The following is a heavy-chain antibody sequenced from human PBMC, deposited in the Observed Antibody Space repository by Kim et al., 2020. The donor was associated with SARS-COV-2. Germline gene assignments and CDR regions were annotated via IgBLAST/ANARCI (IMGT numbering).Heavy chain of an antibody. V-gene: IGHV3-48*03. CDR3: ARDRTARARITIFGVVRPVRGWFDP. CDR2: ISSSGSTI. D-gene: IGHD3-3*01. Sequence: GGSLRLSCAASGFTFSSYEMNWVRQAPGKGLEWVSYISSSGSTIYYADSVKGRFTISRDNAKNSLYLQMNSLRAEDTAVYYCARDRTARARITIFGVVRPVRGWFDPWGQGTLVTVSS. CDR1: GFTFSSYE. J-gene: IGHJ5*02.